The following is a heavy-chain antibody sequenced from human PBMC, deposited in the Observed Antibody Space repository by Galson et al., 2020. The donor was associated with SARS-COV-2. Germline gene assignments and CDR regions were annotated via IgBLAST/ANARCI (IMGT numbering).Heavy chain of an antibody. D-gene: IGHD2-21*01. CDR3: ANDSLSRAYCGGEWYPTGCYFDL. CDR2: ISGSGGRT. CDR1: GFPSSSYA. V-gene: IGHV3-23*01. J-gene: IGHJ2*01. Sequence: GGSMRLSCAASGFPSSSYAMSWVRQPHGKGMEWVSAISGSGGRTNYEDSVKGRFTISRDTSKNTLYLQMNSLRPEDTAVYYCANDSLSRAYCGGEWYPTGCYFDLWGRGTLVTVSS.